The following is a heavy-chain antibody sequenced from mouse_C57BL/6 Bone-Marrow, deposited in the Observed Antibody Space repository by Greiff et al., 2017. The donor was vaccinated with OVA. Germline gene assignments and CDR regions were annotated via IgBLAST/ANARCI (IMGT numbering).Heavy chain of an antibody. Sequence: EVQFQQSGAELVRPGASVKLSCTASGFNIKDDYMHWVKQRPEQGLEWIGWIDPENGDTEYASKFQGKATITADTSSNTAYLQLSSLTSEDTAVYYCTTAHYYGSSYRYFDVWGTGTTVTVSS. D-gene: IGHD1-1*01. CDR3: TTAHYYGSSYRYFDV. CDR1: GFNIKDDY. CDR2: IDPENGDT. J-gene: IGHJ1*03. V-gene: IGHV14-4*01.